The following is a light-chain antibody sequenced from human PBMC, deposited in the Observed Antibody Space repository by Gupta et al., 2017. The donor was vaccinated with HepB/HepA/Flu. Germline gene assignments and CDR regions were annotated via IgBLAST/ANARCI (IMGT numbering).Light chain of an antibody. CDR3: QQEHNVPIT. CDR1: QDISNY. CDR2: GAS. V-gene: IGKV1-33*01. Sequence: DIQMTQSPSSLSASVGDRVTFTCQASQDISNYLSWYQQNPGKAPKLLISGASNLETGVPSRFSGSGSGSYFTFTISTLQPEDIAKYYCQQEHNVPITFGGGTKVEIK. J-gene: IGKJ4*01.